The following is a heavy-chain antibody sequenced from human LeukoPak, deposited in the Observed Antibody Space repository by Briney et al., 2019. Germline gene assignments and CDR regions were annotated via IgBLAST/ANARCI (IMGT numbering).Heavy chain of an antibody. J-gene: IGHJ6*02. V-gene: IGHV4-59*08. Sequence: PSETLSLTCTVSGDSINKYFWSWLRQSPGKGLEWIGYISHSGNTNYHPSLKSRVTISVDTSKNQFSLKLSSVTAADTAVYYCARGYSSGWYWGPRGMDVWGQGTTVTVSS. CDR1: GDSINKYF. D-gene: IGHD6-19*01. CDR3: ARGYSSGWYWGPRGMDV. CDR2: ISHSGNT.